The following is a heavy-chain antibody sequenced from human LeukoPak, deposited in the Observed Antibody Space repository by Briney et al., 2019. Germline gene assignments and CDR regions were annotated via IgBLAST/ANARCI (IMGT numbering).Heavy chain of an antibody. CDR1: GYTFTSYG. V-gene: IGHV1-46*01. CDR2: INPSGGST. J-gene: IGHJ4*02. Sequence: ASVKVSCKASGYTFTSYGTSWVRQAPGQGLEWMGIINPSGGSTSYAQKFQGRVTMTRDTSTSTVYMELSSLRSEDTAVYYCARDYSGWYYFDYWGQGTLVTVSS. D-gene: IGHD6-19*01. CDR3: ARDYSGWYYFDY.